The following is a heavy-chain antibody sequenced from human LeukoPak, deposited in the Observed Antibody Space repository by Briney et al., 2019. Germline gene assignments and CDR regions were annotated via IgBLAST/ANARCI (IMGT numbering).Heavy chain of an antibody. CDR3: ACLPYAFDI. Sequence: GASVKVSCKASGYTFTTYYIHWVRQAPGQGLEWMALINPSGGSTHYAQKFQGRVTVTRDTPTSTVYMELTSLRSEDTAVYYCACLPYAFDIWGQGTMVTVSS. V-gene: IGHV1-46*01. CDR2: INPSGGST. J-gene: IGHJ3*02. CDR1: GYTFTTYY.